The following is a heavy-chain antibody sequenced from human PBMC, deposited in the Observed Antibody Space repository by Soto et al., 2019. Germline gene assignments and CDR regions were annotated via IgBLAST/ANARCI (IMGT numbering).Heavy chain of an antibody. CDR1: GGSISSGDYY. J-gene: IGHJ6*02. Sequence: SETLSLTCTVSGGSISSGDYYWSRIRQPPGKGLEWIGYIYYSGSTYYNPSLKSRVTISVDTSKNQFSLKLSSVTAADTAVYYCARVVYGSGSYRYYYYYGMDVWGQGTTVTVSS. V-gene: IGHV4-30-4*01. D-gene: IGHD3-10*01. CDR3: ARVVYGSGSYRYYYYYGMDV. CDR2: IYYSGST.